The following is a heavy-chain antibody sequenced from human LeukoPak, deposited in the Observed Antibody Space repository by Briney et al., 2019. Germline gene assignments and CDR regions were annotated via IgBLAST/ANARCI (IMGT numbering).Heavy chain of an antibody. CDR2: ISDSGSTI. CDR1: GFIFSNYE. V-gene: IGHV3-48*03. CDR3: ARADFRYYFDY. Sequence: GGSLRLSCAASGFIFSNYEVNWVRQAPGKGLEWVSYISDSGSTIYYADSVKGRFTISRDNAKKSLYLQMNSLRVEDTAVYYCARADFRYYFDYWGQGTLVTVSS. D-gene: IGHD3-3*01. J-gene: IGHJ4*02.